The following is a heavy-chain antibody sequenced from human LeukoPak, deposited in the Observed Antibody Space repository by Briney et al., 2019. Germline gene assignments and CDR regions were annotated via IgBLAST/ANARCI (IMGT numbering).Heavy chain of an antibody. J-gene: IGHJ5*02. CDR1: GGSFSGYY. CDR3: ARGQNDYGSGSLSVYWFDP. V-gene: IGHV4-34*01. CDR2: INHSGST. Sequence: SETLSLTCAVYGGSFSGYYWSWIRQPPGKGLEWIGEINHSGSTNYNPSLKSRVTISVDTSKNQFSLKLSSVTAADTAVYYCARGQNDYGSGSLSVYWFDPWGQGTLVTVSS. D-gene: IGHD3-10*01.